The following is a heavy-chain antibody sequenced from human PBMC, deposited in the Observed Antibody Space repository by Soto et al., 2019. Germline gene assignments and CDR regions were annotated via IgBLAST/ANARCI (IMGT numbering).Heavy chain of an antibody. CDR1: GGSFSGYY. Sequence: QVQLQQWGAGLLKPSETLSLTCAVYGGSFSGYYWSWIRQPPGKGLEWIGEINHSGNTNYNPSLKSRVSISVDTSKNQFSLQLSSVAAADTAVYYCARVSDYWGQGTLVTVSS. CDR3: ARVSDY. J-gene: IGHJ4*02. CDR2: INHSGNT. V-gene: IGHV4-34*01.